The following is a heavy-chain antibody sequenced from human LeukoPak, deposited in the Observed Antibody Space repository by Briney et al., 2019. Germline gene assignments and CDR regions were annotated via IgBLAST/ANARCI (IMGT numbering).Heavy chain of an antibody. CDR2: INHSGST. Sequence: SETLSLTCAVYGGSFSGYYWSWIRQPPGKGLEWIGEINHSGSTNYNPSLKSRVTISVDTSKNQFSLKLSSVTAADTAVYYCARDSPGAGYSGYDRGFDYWGQGTLVTVSS. CDR1: GGSFSGYY. D-gene: IGHD5-12*01. V-gene: IGHV4-34*01. J-gene: IGHJ4*02. CDR3: ARDSPGAGYSGYDRGFDY.